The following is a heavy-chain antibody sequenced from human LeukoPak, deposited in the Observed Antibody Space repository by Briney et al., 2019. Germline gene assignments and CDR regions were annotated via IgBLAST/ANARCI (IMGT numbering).Heavy chain of an antibody. D-gene: IGHD2-2*01. CDR2: IYSGGST. J-gene: IGHJ4*02. CDR3: ATSGRDLVVVPAASPQY. Sequence: GGSLRLSCAASGFTVSSNYMSWVRQAPGKGLEWVSVIYSGGSTYYADSVKGRFTISRDNSKNTLYLQMNSLRAEDTAVYYCATSGRDLVVVPAASPQYWGQGTLVTVSS. V-gene: IGHV3-66*01. CDR1: GFTVSSNY.